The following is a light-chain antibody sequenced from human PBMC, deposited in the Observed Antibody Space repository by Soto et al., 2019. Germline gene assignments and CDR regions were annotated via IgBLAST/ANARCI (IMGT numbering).Light chain of an antibody. CDR1: QGINSY. J-gene: IGKJ5*01. CDR2: AAS. Sequence: DILLTQSPSFLSASVGDRVTITCRASQGINSYLAWYQQKPGKVPKLLIYAASTLQSVVPSRCSGSGSGPEFTLTISSLQPEDFATYYCQQINSSPITFGQGTRLEI. CDR3: QQINSSPIT. V-gene: IGKV1-9*01.